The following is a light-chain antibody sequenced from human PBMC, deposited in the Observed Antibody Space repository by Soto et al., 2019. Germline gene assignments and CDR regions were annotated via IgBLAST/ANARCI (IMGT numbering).Light chain of an antibody. CDR3: QQYSNSPFT. CDR1: QSVSSNY. V-gene: IGKV3-20*01. CDR2: GAS. J-gene: IGKJ2*01. Sequence: EIVLTQSPGTLPLSPGERATLSCRASQSVSSNYLVWYQQKPGQAPRPLIYGASSWATGIPDRFSGSGSGTHFSLTISTLATEDLAVYYCQQYSNSPFTFGQGTKLEIK.